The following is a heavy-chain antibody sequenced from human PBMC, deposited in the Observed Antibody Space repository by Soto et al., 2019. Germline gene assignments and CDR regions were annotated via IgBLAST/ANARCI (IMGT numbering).Heavy chain of an antibody. CDR1: GGTFSSYT. J-gene: IGHJ5*02. D-gene: IGHD3-3*01. CDR3: ARGPAYYDFRSGQEKGRWFDP. CDR2: IIPILGIA. Sequence: QVQLVQSGAEVKKPGSSVKVSCKASGGTFSSYTISWVRQAPGQGLEWMGRIIPILGIANYAQKFQGRVTITADKSTSTAYMELSSLRSEDTAVYYCARGPAYYDFRSGQEKGRWFDPWGQGTLVTVSS. V-gene: IGHV1-69*02.